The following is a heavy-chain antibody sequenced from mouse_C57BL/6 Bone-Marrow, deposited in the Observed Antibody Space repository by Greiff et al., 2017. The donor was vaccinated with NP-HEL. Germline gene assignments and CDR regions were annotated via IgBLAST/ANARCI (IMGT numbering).Heavy chain of an antibody. CDR3: ARDYYSSYPFAY. D-gene: IGHD2-5*01. CDR2: ISDGGSYT. V-gene: IGHV5-4*01. Sequence: EVKLMESGGGLVKPGGSLKLSCAASGFTFSSYAMSWVRQTPEKRLEWVATISDGGSYTYYPENVEGRFTITRNNAKNNRYLQMNNLRSEDTDMYYCARDYYSSYPFAYWGQGTLVTVSA. CDR1: GFTFSSYA. J-gene: IGHJ3*01.